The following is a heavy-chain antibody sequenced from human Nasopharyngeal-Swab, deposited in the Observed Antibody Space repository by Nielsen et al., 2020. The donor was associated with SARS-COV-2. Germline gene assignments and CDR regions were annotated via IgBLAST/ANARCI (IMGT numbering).Heavy chain of an antibody. J-gene: IGHJ3*02. Sequence: SLKISCAASGFTFDDYAIHWVRQAPGKGLEWVSGIRWNSGSIGYADSVKGRFTISRDNAKNSLYLQMNSLRAEDTALYYCAKVPYYDILTGYHDAFDIWGQGTMVTVSS. CDR2: IRWNSGSI. CDR1: GFTFDDYA. D-gene: IGHD3-9*01. CDR3: AKVPYYDILTGYHDAFDI. V-gene: IGHV3-9*01.